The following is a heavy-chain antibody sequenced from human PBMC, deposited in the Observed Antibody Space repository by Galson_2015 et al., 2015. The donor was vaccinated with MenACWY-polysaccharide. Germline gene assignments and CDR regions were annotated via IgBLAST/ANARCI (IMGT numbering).Heavy chain of an antibody. V-gene: IGHV3-74*01. CDR1: GFTFSSNW. CDR3: ARDGTGTVAGALDI. CDR2: IKSDGSST. Sequence: LRLSCAASGFTFSSNWMHWVRQAPGKGLVWVSLIKSDGSSTSYADSVKGRLTISRDNAKNTLHLQMNSLRVEDTALYYCARDGTGTVAGALDIWGQGTMVTVSS. J-gene: IGHJ3*02. D-gene: IGHD1/OR15-1a*01.